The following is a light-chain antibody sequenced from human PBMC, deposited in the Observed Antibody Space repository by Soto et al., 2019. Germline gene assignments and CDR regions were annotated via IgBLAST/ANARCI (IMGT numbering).Light chain of an antibody. CDR3: QQDNSYS. V-gene: IGKV3-15*01. CDR1: HSVSSH. CDR2: GAS. Sequence: EIVLTQSPATLSVSPGERAVLSCRASHSVSSHLAWYQQKPGQAPRLLIYGASTTATGIPARFSGNGSETEFALTISSLQSDDFATYYCQQDNSYSFGQGTKVDIK. J-gene: IGKJ1*01.